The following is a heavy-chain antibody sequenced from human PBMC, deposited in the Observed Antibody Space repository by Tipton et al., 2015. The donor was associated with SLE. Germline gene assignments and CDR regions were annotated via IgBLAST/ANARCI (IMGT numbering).Heavy chain of an antibody. CDR2: IYTSGST. Sequence: GLVKPSETLSLTCTVSGSSISNGFYWGRIRQPAGKGLEWIGRIYTSGSTNYNPSLKSRVTISVDTSKNQFSLKLSSVTAADTAVYYCARERLYSSSWFSDWGQGTLVTVSS. V-gene: IGHV4-61*02. CDR1: GSSISNGFY. D-gene: IGHD6-13*01. J-gene: IGHJ4*02. CDR3: ARERLYSSSWFSD.